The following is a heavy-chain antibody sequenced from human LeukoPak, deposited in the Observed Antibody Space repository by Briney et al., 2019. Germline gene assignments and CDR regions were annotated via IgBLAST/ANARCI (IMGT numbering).Heavy chain of an antibody. J-gene: IGHJ4*02. D-gene: IGHD6-19*01. CDR1: GFTFSSYE. Sequence: GGSLRLSCAASGFTFSSYEMNWVRQAPGKGLEWVSAISGSGGSTYYADSVKGRFTISRDNSKNTLYLQMNSLRAEDTAVYYCATSGPPYSSGWLGPFDYWGQGTLVTVSS. CDR2: ISGSGGST. CDR3: ATSGPPYSSGWLGPFDY. V-gene: IGHV3-23*01.